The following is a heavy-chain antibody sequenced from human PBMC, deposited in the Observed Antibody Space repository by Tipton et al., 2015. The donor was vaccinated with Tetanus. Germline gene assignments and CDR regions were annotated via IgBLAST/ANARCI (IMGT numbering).Heavy chain of an antibody. CDR1: GGSISSGGYF. V-gene: IGHV4-31*02. J-gene: IGHJ6*03. Sequence: LRLSCTVSGGSISSGGYFWSWIRQHPGKGLEWILYIYYSGSTYYNPSLKSRVTISVDTSKNQFSLKLSSVTAADTAVYYCARSSYGTCYYYVDVWGKGTTVTVSS. CDR2: IYYSGST. D-gene: IGHD4-17*01. CDR3: ARSSYGTCYYYVDV.